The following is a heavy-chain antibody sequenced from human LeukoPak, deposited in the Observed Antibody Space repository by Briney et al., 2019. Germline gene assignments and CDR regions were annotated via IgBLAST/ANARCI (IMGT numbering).Heavy chain of an antibody. CDR2: ISYDGSNK. D-gene: IGHD5-18*01. CDR3: ARGKCTAMLKGHWFDP. V-gene: IGHV3-30*07. J-gene: IGHJ5*02. CDR1: GFTFSSYA. Sequence: PGGSLRLSCAASGFTFSSYAMHWVRQAPGKGLEWVAVISYDGSNKYYADSVKGRFTISRDNAKNSLYLQMNSLRAEDTGVYYCARGKCTAMLKGHWFDPWGQGTLVTVSS.